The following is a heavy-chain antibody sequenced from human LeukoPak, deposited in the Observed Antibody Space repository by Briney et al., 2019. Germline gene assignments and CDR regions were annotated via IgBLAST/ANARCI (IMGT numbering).Heavy chain of an antibody. D-gene: IGHD1-26*01. CDR2: ISSSGSTI. CDR3: ARRISGSYEGGAFHI. CDR1: GFTFSSYE. V-gene: IGHV3-48*03. Sequence: GGSLRLSCAASGFTFSSYEMNWVRQAPGKGLEWVSYISSSGSTIYYADSVKGRFTISRDNAKNSLYLQMNSLRAEDTAVYYCARRISGSYEGGAFHIWGQGTMVTVSS. J-gene: IGHJ3*02.